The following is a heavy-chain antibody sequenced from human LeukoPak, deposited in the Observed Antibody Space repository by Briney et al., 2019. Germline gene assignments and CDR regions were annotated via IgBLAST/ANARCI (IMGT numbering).Heavy chain of an antibody. V-gene: IGHV4-39*01. D-gene: IGHD3-3*01. CDR2: IYYSGST. Sequence: SETLSLTCTVSGGSISSSSYYWGWIRQPAGKGLEWIGSIYYSGSTYYNPSLKSRVTISVDTSKDQFSLKLSSVTAADTAVYYCARCYDFWSGYYRLFDPWGQGTLVTVSS. CDR1: GGSISSSSYY. J-gene: IGHJ5*02. CDR3: ARCYDFWSGYYRLFDP.